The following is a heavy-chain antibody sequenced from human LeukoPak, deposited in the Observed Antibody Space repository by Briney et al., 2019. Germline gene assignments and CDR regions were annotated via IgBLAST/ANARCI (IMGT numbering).Heavy chain of an antibody. D-gene: IGHD2-2*01. J-gene: IGHJ5*02. CDR3: TKSPAVEFSTSSGFDP. CDR1: GFIFDDFA. V-gene: IGHV3-9*01. CDR2: ISWNGATT. Sequence: GGSLRLSCAASGFIFDDFAMHLVRQVPGKGLEWVSGISWNGATTRYAESVKGRFTISRDNAKNSLSLQMNSLRVEDTAFYYCTKSPAVEFSTSSGFDPWGQGTLVTVSS.